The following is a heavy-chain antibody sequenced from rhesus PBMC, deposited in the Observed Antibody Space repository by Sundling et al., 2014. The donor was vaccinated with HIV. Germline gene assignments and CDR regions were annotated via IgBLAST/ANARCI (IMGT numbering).Heavy chain of an antibody. CDR2: IYIASGNT. D-gene: IGHD3-3*01. J-gene: IGHJ4*01. CDR1: GGSMSGNSG. V-gene: IGHV4-147*01. Sequence: QVQLQESGPGLLKPSETLSLTCAVSGGSMSGNSGWVWIRQPPGKGLEWIGNIYIASGNTYYNPSLKSRVTISTDTSKNRFSLRLNSVTAADTAVYYCARDQLTVFGLGGADYWGQGVLVTVSS. CDR3: ARDQLTVFGLGGADY.